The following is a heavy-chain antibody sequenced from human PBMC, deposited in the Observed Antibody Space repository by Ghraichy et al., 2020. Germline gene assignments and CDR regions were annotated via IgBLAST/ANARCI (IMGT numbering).Heavy chain of an antibody. CDR1: GFTFSSYA. D-gene: IGHD5-18*01. CDR3: AKDRSRYSYGSPVDAFDI. Sequence: GGSLRLSCAASGFTFSSYAMSWVRQAPGKGLEWFSAISGSGGSTCYADSVKGRFTISRDNSKNTLYLQMNSLRAEDTAVYYCAKDRSRYSYGSPVDAFDIWGQGTMVTVSS. CDR2: ISGSGGST. J-gene: IGHJ3*02. V-gene: IGHV3-23*01.